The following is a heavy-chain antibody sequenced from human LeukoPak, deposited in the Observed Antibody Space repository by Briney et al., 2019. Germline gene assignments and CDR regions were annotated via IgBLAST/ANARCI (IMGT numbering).Heavy chain of an antibody. CDR1: GGSISSSSYY. Sequence: PSETLSLTCTVSGGSISSSSYYWGWIRQPPGKGLEWIGSIYYSGSTYYNPSLKSRVTISVDTSKNQFSLKLSSVTAADTAVYYGAREGGGWGGSDQTNFDYWGQGTLVTVSS. J-gene: IGHJ4*02. V-gene: IGHV4-39*07. CDR3: AREGGGWGGSDQTNFDY. CDR2: IYYSGST. D-gene: IGHD7-27*01.